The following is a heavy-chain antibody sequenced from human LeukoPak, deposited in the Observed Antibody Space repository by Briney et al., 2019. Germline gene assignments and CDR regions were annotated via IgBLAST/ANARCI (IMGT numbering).Heavy chain of an antibody. CDR3: AIIYLIVGATTFDY. J-gene: IGHJ4*02. CDR1: GFTFSSYS. CDR2: ISSSSSYI. D-gene: IGHD1-26*01. Sequence: GSLRLSCAASGFTFSSYSMNWVRQAPGKGLEWVSSISSSSSYIYYADSVKGRFTISRDNAKNSLYLQMNSLRAEDTAVYYCAIIYLIVGATTFDYWGQGTLVTVSS. V-gene: IGHV3-21*01.